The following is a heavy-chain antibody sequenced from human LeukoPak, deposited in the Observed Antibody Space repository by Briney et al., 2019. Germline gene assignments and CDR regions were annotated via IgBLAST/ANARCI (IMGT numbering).Heavy chain of an antibody. Sequence: SETLSLTCTVSGGSISSSSYYWGWIRQPPGKGLEWIGSIYYSGSTYYNPSLKSRVTISVDTSKNQFSLKLSSVTAADTAVYYCARDEPVYYDILTGSHRAWFDPWGQGTLVTVSS. J-gene: IGHJ5*02. CDR2: IYYSGST. CDR3: ARDEPVYYDILTGSHRAWFDP. CDR1: GGSISSSSYY. V-gene: IGHV4-39*07. D-gene: IGHD3-9*01.